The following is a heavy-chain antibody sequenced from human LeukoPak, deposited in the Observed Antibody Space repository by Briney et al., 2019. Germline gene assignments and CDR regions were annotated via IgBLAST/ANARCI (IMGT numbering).Heavy chain of an antibody. Sequence: ASVKVSCKASGYTFTSYGISWVRQAPGQGLEGMGWISAYNGDTNYAQKLQGRVTMTTDTSTSTAYMELRSLRSDDTAVYYCARGPGIAVAGYYFDYWGQGTLVTVSS. J-gene: IGHJ4*02. D-gene: IGHD6-19*01. CDR3: ARGPGIAVAGYYFDY. CDR1: GYTFTSYG. CDR2: ISAYNGDT. V-gene: IGHV1-18*01.